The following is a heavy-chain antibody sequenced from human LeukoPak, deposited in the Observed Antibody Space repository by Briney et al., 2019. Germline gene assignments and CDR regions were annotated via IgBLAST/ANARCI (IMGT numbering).Heavy chain of an antibody. CDR3: ARDPDIYCRRTSCQTPFDN. D-gene: IGHD2-2*01. J-gene: IGHJ4*02. CDR2: IWYDGSNK. CDR1: GFTFSSFG. Sequence: PGGSLRLSCAASGFTFSSFGMHWVRQAPGKGLEWVAVIWYDGSNKYYADSVKGRFTISRDNSKNTLYLQMNRLRAVDTAVYYCARDPDIYCRRTSCQTPFDNWGQGTLVTVS. V-gene: IGHV3-33*01.